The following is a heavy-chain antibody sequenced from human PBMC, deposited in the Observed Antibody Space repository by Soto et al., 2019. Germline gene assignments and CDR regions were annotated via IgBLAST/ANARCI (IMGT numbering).Heavy chain of an antibody. Sequence: PSETLSLTCTVSGGSISSYYWSWIRQPPGKGLEWIGYIYYSGSTNYNPSLKSRVTISVDTSKNQFSLKLSSATAADTAVYYCARDGYGDYVFDYWGQGTLVTVSS. CDR3: ARDGYGDYVFDY. J-gene: IGHJ4*02. V-gene: IGHV4-59*01. CDR1: GGSISSYY. CDR2: IYYSGST. D-gene: IGHD4-17*01.